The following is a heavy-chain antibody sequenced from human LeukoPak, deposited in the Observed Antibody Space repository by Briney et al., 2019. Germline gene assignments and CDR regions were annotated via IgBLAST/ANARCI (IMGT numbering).Heavy chain of an antibody. CDR3: ARDYGDYVQLHWFDP. J-gene: IGHJ5*02. V-gene: IGHV4-34*01. CDR1: GGSFSGYY. CDR2: INHSGST. Sequence: SETLSLTCAVYGGSFSGYYWSWIRQPPGKGLEWIGEINHSGSTNYNPSLKSRVTISVDTSKNQFSLKLSSVTAADTAVYYCARDYGDYVQLHWFDPWGQGTLVTVSS. D-gene: IGHD4-17*01.